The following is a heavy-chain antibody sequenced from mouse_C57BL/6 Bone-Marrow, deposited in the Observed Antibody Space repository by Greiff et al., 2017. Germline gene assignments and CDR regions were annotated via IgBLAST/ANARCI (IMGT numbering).Heavy chain of an antibody. J-gene: IGHJ1*03. CDR1: GYAFTNYL. Sequence: QVHVKQSGAELVRPGTSVKVSCKASGYAFTNYLIEWVKQRPGQGLEWIGVINPGSGGTNYNEKFKGKATLTADKSSSTAYMQLSSLTSEDSAVYFCTREDSNYRYFDVWGTGTTVTVSS. CDR3: TREDSNYRYFDV. V-gene: IGHV1-54*01. D-gene: IGHD2-5*01. CDR2: INPGSGGT.